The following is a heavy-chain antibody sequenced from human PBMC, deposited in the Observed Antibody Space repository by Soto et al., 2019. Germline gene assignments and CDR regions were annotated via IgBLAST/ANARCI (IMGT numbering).Heavy chain of an antibody. J-gene: IGHJ3*02. D-gene: IGHD3-10*01. CDR1: INSGGCY. V-gene: IGHV4-31*02. CDR3: TRYGPRFEKDHPKRRVDT. Sequence: INSGGCYGRWARRHPGKGLEGIGYIYYSGTTHYNPSLKSRVTISVDTSVNQFSLKLSSVTAADTAVYYCTRYGPRFEKDHPKRRVDTWGKGTKVS. CDR2: IYYSGTT.